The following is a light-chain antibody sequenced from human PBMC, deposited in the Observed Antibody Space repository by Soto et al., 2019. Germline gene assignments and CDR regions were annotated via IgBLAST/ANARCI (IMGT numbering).Light chain of an antibody. V-gene: IGLV2-14*01. Sequence: ALTQPASVSGSPGQSITISCTGTSSDVGGYNYVSWYQQHPGKAPKLMIYDVSNRPSGVSNRFSGSKSGNTASLTISGLQAEDEANYYCSSYTSSSTLGVFGTGTKVTVL. CDR3: SSYTSSSTLGV. J-gene: IGLJ1*01. CDR2: DVS. CDR1: SSDVGGYNY.